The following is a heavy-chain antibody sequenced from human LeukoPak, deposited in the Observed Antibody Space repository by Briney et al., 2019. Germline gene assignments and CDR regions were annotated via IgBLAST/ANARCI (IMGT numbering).Heavy chain of an antibody. D-gene: IGHD3-3*01. CDR2: ISYDGSNK. V-gene: IGHV3-30-3*01. CDR1: GFTFSSYA. Sequence: PGRSLRLSCAASGFTFSSYAMHWVRQAPGKGLEWVAVISYDGSNKYYADSVKGRFTISRDSSKNTLYLQMNSLRAEDTAVYYCARDGSYYDFWSGYLSPNYYYGMDVWGQGTTVTVSS. J-gene: IGHJ6*02. CDR3: ARDGSYYDFWSGYLSPNYYYGMDV.